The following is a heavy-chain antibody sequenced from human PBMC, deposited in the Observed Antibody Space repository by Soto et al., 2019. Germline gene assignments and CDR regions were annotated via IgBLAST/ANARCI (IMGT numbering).Heavy chain of an antibody. V-gene: IGHV1-2*04. CDR2: INPNSGGT. J-gene: IGHJ4*02. CDR3: ARDTDFWSGYYEFDY. Sequence: QVQLVQSGAEVKKPGASVKVSCKASGYTFTGYYMHWVRQAPGQGLEWMGWINPNSGGTNYAQKFQGWVTMTRDTSISTAYIELSRLRSDDTAVYYCARDTDFWSGYYEFDYWGQGTLVTVSS. D-gene: IGHD3-3*01. CDR1: GYTFTGYY.